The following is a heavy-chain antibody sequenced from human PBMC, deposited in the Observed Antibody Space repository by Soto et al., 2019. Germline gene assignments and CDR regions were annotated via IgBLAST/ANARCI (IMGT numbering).Heavy chain of an antibody. V-gene: IGHV3-48*03. CDR3: ARPRLTYYYDSFLTL. CDR2: ISSSGSTI. J-gene: IGHJ4*02. CDR1: GFTFSSYE. D-gene: IGHD3-22*01. Sequence: SLRLSCAASGFTFSSYEMNWVRQAPGKGLEWVSYISSSGSTIYYADSVKGRFTISRDNAKNSLYLQMNSLRAEDTAVYYCARPRLTYYYDSFLTLWGQGTLVTVSS.